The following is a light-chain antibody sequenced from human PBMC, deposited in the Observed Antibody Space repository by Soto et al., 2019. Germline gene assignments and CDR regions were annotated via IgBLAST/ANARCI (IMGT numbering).Light chain of an antibody. V-gene: IGKV3-15*01. J-gene: IGKJ1*01. CDR2: GAS. CDR1: ESVRNK. CDR3: QQYNNWQRT. Sequence: EIVMTQSPASLSVSPGEGATLSCRASESVRNKLAWYQQKPGQAPRLLIYGASTRATGIPARFSGSGSGTEFTLTISSLQSEDFAFYYCQQYNNWQRTFGQGTKVDIK.